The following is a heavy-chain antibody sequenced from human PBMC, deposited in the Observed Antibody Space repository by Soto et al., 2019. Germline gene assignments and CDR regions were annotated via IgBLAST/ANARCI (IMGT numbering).Heavy chain of an antibody. CDR3: ARLEYYYGSGSYYLWFDH. CDR1: GGSISSYY. CDR2: IYYSGST. D-gene: IGHD3-10*01. Sequence: SETLSLTCTVSGGSISSYYWSWIRQPPGKGLEWIGYIYYSGSTNYNPSLKSRVTISVDTSKNQFSLKLSSVTAADTAVYYCARLEYYYGSGSYYLWFDHWGQGTLVTVSS. J-gene: IGHJ5*02. V-gene: IGHV4-59*01.